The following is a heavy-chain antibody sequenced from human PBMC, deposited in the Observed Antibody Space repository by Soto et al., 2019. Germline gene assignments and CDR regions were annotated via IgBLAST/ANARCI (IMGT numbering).Heavy chain of an antibody. Sequence: QVQLQESGPGLVKPSQTLSLTCTVSGGSISSGDYYWSWIRQPPGKGLEWIGYIYSSGSTYYNPYLKRRXTXSXXTSTTQSSLKLSSATAADTAVYYCARNGDCTNSVCYTGFDYWGQGTLVTVSS. D-gene: IGHD2-8*01. J-gene: IGHJ4*02. CDR1: GGSISSGDYY. CDR3: ARNGDCTNSVCYTGFDY. CDR2: IYSSGST. V-gene: IGHV4-30-4*01.